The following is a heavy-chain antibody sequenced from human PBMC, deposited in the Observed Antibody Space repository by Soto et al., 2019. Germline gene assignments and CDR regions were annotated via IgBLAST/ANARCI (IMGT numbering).Heavy chain of an antibody. D-gene: IGHD3-22*01. Sequence: PGGSLRLSCAASGFTFSNAWMSWVRQAPGKGLEWVGRIKSKTDGGTTDYAAPVKGRFTISRDDSKNTLYLQMNSLKTEDTAVYYCTTTNYYDSSGYLLGYAFDIWGQGTMVTVSS. V-gene: IGHV3-15*01. CDR3: TTTNYYDSSGYLLGYAFDI. J-gene: IGHJ3*02. CDR2: IKSKTDGGTT. CDR1: GFTFSNAW.